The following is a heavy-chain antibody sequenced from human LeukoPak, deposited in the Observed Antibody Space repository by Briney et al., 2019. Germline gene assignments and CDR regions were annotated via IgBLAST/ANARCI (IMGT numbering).Heavy chain of an antibody. V-gene: IGHV4-34*01. CDR3: ARDYSSSIY. D-gene: IGHD6-6*01. J-gene: IGHJ4*02. CDR1: GGSFSGYY. CDR2: INHSGST. Sequence: SETLSLTCAVYGGSFSGYYWSWIRQPPGKGLEWIGEINHSGSTNYNPSLKSRVTISVDTSKNQFSLKLSSVTAADTAVYYCARDYSSSIYWGQGTLVTVSS.